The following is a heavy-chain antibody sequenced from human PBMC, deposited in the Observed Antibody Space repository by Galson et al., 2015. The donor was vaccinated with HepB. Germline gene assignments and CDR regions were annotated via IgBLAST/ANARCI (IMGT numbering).Heavy chain of an antibody. Sequence: SLRLSCAASGFTFSSYGMHWVRQAPGKGLEWVAFIRYDGSNKYYADSVKGRFTISRDNSKNTLYLQMNSLRAEDRAVYYCAKGQQWLVTHFDYWGQGTLVTVSS. J-gene: IGHJ4*02. V-gene: IGHV3-30*02. CDR2: IRYDGSNK. CDR3: AKGQQWLVTHFDY. D-gene: IGHD6-19*01. CDR1: GFTFSSYG.